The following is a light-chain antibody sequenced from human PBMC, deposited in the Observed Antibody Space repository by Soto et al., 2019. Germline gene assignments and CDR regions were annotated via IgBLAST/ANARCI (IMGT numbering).Light chain of an antibody. V-gene: IGLV1-40*01. Sequence: QPVLTQPPSVSGAPGQRVTISCTGSNSNIGADYDVLWYQHLPGAAPKLLIYANANRPSGVPDRFAASKSGTSASLAIAGLQAEDEADYYCQSYDSSLSGWVFGGGTKLTVL. CDR2: ANA. CDR3: QSYDSSLSGWV. CDR1: NSNIGADYD. J-gene: IGLJ3*02.